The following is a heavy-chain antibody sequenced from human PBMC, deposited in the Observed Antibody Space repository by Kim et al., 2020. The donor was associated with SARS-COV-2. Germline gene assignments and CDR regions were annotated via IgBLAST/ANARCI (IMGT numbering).Heavy chain of an antibody. J-gene: IGHJ4*02. Sequence: ASVKVSCKTSGHFFTRDSIHWVRQAPGQGLEWMGGIDCGNGNTIYSQKFQGRVTSTTDTSASTAYMELSFLRSEDSAVYYCLGGFDFDDWGQGTLVTVSS. CDR1: GHFFTRDS. CDR3: LGGFDFDD. V-gene: IGHV1-3*01. CDR2: IDCGNGNT. D-gene: IGHD3-16*01.